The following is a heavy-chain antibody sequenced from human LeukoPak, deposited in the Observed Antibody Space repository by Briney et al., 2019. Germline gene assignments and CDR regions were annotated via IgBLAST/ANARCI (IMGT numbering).Heavy chain of an antibody. J-gene: IGHJ4*02. V-gene: IGHV3-30*18. CDR2: ISYDGSKE. CDR1: GFTFSSYG. CDR3: AKDSDLRGSYEDY. D-gene: IGHD1-26*01. Sequence: GGSLRLSCAASGFTFSSYGMHWVRQAPGKGLEWVAVISYDGSKEYYADSVKGRFTISRDNSKNTLHLQMNSLRAEDTAVYYCAKDSDLRGSYEDYWGQGTLVTVSP.